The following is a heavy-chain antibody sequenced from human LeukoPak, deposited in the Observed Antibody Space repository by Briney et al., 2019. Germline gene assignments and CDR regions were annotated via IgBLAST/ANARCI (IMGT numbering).Heavy chain of an antibody. CDR3: ARDDVLSGSIY. CDR1: GGSITSGDYY. J-gene: IGHJ4*02. V-gene: IGHV4-31*03. Sequence: SETLSLTCTVSGGSITSGDYYWSWIRQHPGKGLEWIGYIYYSGSTSYHPPLKSRATISVDTSKNQFSLKVYSVTAADTAVYYSARDDVLSGSIYWGQGTLVTVSS. D-gene: IGHD3-9*01. CDR2: IYYSGST.